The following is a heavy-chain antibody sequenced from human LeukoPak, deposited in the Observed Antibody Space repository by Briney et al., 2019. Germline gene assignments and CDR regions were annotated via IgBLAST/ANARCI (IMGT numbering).Heavy chain of an antibody. J-gene: IGHJ4*02. CDR2: IHTDGTI. CDR1: GGSISSGSYY. Sequence: PSETLSLTCTVSGGSISSGSYYWSWIRQPAGKGLEWIGRIHTDGTINYSPSLRSRVTISLDTSKNQVSLKLTSVTAADTAVYYCAREAVVDFSPFDYWGQGTLVTVSS. V-gene: IGHV4-61*02. CDR3: AREAVVDFSPFDY. D-gene: IGHD3-9*01.